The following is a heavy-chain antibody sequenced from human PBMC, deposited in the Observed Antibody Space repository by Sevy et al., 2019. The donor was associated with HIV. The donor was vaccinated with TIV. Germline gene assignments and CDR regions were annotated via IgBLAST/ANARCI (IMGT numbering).Heavy chain of an antibody. CDR1: GFTFSSYS. V-gene: IGHV3-21*01. CDR2: ISSSSSYI. Sequence: GGSLRLSSAASGFTFSSYSMNWVRQAPGKGLEWVSSISSSSSYIYYADSVKGRFTISRDNAKNSLYLQMNSLRAEDTAVYYCARVSGWTRFDYWGQGTLVTVSS. J-gene: IGHJ4*02. D-gene: IGHD6-19*01. CDR3: ARVSGWTRFDY.